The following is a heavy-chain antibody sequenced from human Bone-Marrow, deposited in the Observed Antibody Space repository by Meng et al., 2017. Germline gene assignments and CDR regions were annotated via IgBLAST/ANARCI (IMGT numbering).Heavy chain of an antibody. CDR1: GFTFSSYA. CDR3: AREQDGDYDANFDY. Sequence: QVQLGESGGGVVQPGRSLRLSCAASGFTFSSYAMHGVRQAPGKGLEWVAVISYDGSNKYYADSVKGRFTISRDNSKNTLYLQMNSLRAEDTAVYYCAREQDGDYDANFDYWGQGTLVTVSS. J-gene: IGHJ4*02. V-gene: IGHV3-30*07. CDR2: ISYDGSNK. D-gene: IGHD4-17*01.